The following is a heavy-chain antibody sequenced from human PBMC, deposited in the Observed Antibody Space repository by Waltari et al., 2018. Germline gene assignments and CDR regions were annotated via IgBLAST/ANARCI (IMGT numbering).Heavy chain of an antibody. CDR2: INPNSGGT. J-gene: IGHJ4*02. D-gene: IGHD3-3*01. CDR1: GYPFTGYY. Sequence: QVQLVQSGAEVQKPGASVKVSCKASGYPFTGYYKTRVRQAPGQGLEWMGRINPNSGGTNYAQKFQGRVTMTRDTSISTAYMELSRLRSDDTAVYYCARDIRDFWSGTNYYFDYWGQGTLVTVSS. V-gene: IGHV1-2*06. CDR3: ARDIRDFWSGTNYYFDY.